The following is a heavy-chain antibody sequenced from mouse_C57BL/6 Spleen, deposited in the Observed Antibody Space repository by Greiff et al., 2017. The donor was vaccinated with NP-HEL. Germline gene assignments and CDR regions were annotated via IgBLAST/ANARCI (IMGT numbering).Heavy chain of an antibody. CDR1: GYSITSGYY. J-gene: IGHJ3*01. CDR3: ARRDYDYEEFAY. Sequence: EVKLEESGPGLVKPSQSLSLTCSVTGYSITSGYYWNWIRQFPGNKLEWLGYISYDGSNNYNPSLKNRISITRDTSKNQFFLKLNSVTTEDTATYYCARRDYDYEEFAYWGQGTLVTVSA. CDR2: ISYDGSN. V-gene: IGHV3-6*01. D-gene: IGHD2-4*01.